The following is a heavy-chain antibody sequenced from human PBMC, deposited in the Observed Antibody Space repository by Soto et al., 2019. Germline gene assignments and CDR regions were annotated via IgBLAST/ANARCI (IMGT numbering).Heavy chain of an antibody. J-gene: IGHJ6*02. Sequence: QVQLVQSGAEVKKPGSSVKVSCKASGGTFSSYAISWVRQAPGQGLEWMGGIIPIFGTPNYAQKFQGRVTLTADESPSTAYMELSSLRSEDTAVYYCASTRKDYYYYGMDVWGQGTTVTVSS. D-gene: IGHD2-2*01. CDR1: GGTFSSYA. CDR2: IIPIFGTP. CDR3: ASTRKDYYYYGMDV. V-gene: IGHV1-69*12.